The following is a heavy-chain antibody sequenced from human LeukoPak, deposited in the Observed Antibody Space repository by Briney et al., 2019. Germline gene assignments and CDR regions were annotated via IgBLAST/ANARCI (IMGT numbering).Heavy chain of an antibody. D-gene: IGHD3-22*01. CDR2: IYTSGST. J-gene: IGHJ2*01. Sequence: SETLSLTCTVSGGSISSGSYYWSWIRQPARKGLEWIGRIYTSGSTSYNPSLKSRVTISVDTSKNQFSLKLSSVTAADTAVYYCARALVDYYDSSGYYHPDWYFDLWGRGTLVTVSS. CDR1: GGSISSGSYY. CDR3: ARALVDYYDSSGYYHPDWYFDL. V-gene: IGHV4-61*02.